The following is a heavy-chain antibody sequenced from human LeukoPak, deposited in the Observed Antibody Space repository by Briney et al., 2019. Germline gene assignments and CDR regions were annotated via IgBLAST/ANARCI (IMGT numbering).Heavy chain of an antibody. Sequence: PGGSLRLSCAASGFTFDDYAMHWVRQAPGKGLEWVSLISGDGGSTYYTDSVKGRFTISGDNSKNTLHLQMNSLRADDTAVYYCAKSLSDGYDYWGQGTPVTVSS. CDR3: AKSLSDGYDY. J-gene: IGHJ4*02. V-gene: IGHV3-43*02. D-gene: IGHD6-13*01. CDR1: GFTFDDYA. CDR2: ISGDGGST.